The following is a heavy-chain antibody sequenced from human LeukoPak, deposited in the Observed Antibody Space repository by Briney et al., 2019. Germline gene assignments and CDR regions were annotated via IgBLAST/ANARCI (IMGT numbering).Heavy chain of an antibody. D-gene: IGHD3-22*01. CDR1: GFTFSQYA. CDR2: MSYDGSVQ. Sequence: PGGSLRLSCAASGFTFSQYAMHWVRQAPGKGLEWVAVMSYDGSVQYYADSVKGRFTISRDNAMNTVYLQMNSLRAEDTAVYYCARVLSGSWDWFDPWGQGTLVTVSS. V-gene: IGHV3-30*03. CDR3: ARVLSGSWDWFDP. J-gene: IGHJ5*02.